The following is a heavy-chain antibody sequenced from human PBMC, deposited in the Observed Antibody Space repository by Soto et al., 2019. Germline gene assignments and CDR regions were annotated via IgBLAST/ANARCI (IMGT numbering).Heavy chain of an antibody. J-gene: IGHJ2*01. Sequence: QVQLQESGPGLVKPSQTLSLTCTVSGGSISSGGYYWSWIRQHPGKGLEWIGYIYYSGSSYYNPSLKSRVTISVDMSKNQFSLKLSSVTAADTAVYYCARGSEEYSSSWYNWYFDLWGRGTLVTVSS. V-gene: IGHV4-31*03. D-gene: IGHD6-13*01. CDR1: GGSISSGGYY. CDR3: ARGSEEYSSSWYNWYFDL. CDR2: IYYSGSS.